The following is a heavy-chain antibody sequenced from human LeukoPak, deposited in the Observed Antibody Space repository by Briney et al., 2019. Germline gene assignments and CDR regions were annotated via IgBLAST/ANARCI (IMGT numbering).Heavy chain of an antibody. CDR2: VHNSGTT. CDR1: GASISSYY. CDR3: GRGYRPPSSGFDC. D-gene: IGHD6-19*01. Sequence: SETLSLTCTVSGASISSYYWSWIRQPPGKGLEWIGFVHNSGTTNYNLSLKSRVTISLDTSKTQFSLKLSSVTAADTAVYYCGRGYRPPSSGFDCWGQGTLVTVSS. V-gene: IGHV4-59*01. J-gene: IGHJ4*02.